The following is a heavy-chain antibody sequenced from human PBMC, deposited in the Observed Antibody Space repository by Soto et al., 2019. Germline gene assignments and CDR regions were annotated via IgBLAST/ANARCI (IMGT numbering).Heavy chain of an antibody. CDR3: AKDYGFEVYQLLSYTNYDLYV. Sequence: PRLSCAASGFTFSNYGMHWVRQAPGKGLEWVAVIAYDGTNKFYEDSVKGRFTISRDNSKNTLYLQMNSLSVEDRAVYFCAKDYGFEVYQLLSYTNYDLYVWGQGST. CDR2: IAYDGTNK. D-gene: IGHD3-3*01. CDR1: GFTFSNYG. J-gene: IGHJ6*02. V-gene: IGHV3-30*18.